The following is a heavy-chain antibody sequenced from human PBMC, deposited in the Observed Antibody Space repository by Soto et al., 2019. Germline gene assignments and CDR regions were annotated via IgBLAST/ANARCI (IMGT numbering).Heavy chain of an antibody. CDR1: GYTLTELS. D-gene: IGHD2-15*01. Sequence: GAAVKVSCKVSGYTLTELSMDWVLQAPGRGLDGMGGFDPEDGETIYAQKFQGRVTMTEDTSTDTAYMELSSLRSEDTAVYYCATDHRFCSGGSCSSYGMDVWGQGTTVTVS. CDR3: ATDHRFCSGGSCSSYGMDV. V-gene: IGHV1-24*01. J-gene: IGHJ6*02. CDR2: FDPEDGET.